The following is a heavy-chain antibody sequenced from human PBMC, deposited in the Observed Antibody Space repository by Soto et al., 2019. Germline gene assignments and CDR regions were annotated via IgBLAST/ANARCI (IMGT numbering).Heavy chain of an antibody. J-gene: IGHJ6*02. CDR2: ISGSGGST. Sequence: PGGSLRLSCAASGFTFSSYAMCWVRQAPGKGLEWVSAISGSGGSTYYADSVKGRFTISRDNSKNTLYLQMNSLRAEDTAVYYCAKTRNYDILTGSDPMDVWGQGTTVTVSS. V-gene: IGHV3-23*01. CDR1: GFTFSSYA. D-gene: IGHD3-9*01. CDR3: AKTRNYDILTGSDPMDV.